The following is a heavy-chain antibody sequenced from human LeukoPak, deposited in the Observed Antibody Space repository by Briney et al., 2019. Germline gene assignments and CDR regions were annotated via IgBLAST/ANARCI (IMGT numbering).Heavy chain of an antibody. V-gene: IGHV4-34*01. Sequence: SETLSLTCAVNGGSSSGYYWSWIRQPPGKGLEWIGEINHSSTTNYNPSLKSRVTISLDRSKNQVSLKLSAVTAADTAVYYCASSRVYDSGLWYYHMDVWGKGTTVTVSS. CDR3: ASSRVYDSGLWYYHMDV. CDR1: GGSSSGYY. D-gene: IGHD2-8*01. CDR2: INHSSTT. J-gene: IGHJ6*03.